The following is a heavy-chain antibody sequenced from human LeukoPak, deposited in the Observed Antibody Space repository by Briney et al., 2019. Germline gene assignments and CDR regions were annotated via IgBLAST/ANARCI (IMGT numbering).Heavy chain of an antibody. CDR3: ARDTSVGSGMQY. D-gene: IGHD3-10*01. CDR2: IYHGGTT. Sequence: SETLSLTCSVSGGPLSTYTWSWVRQSPGKGLEWIGYIYHGGTTNYSPSLKSRATISAHTARNQFSLRLRSVTAADTANYYCARDTSVGSGMQYWGQGTLVSVSS. CDR1: GGPLSTYT. V-gene: IGHV4-59*01. J-gene: IGHJ4*02.